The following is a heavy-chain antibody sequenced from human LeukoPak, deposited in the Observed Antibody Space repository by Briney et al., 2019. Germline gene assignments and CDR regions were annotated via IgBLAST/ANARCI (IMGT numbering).Heavy chain of an antibody. CDR2: VSKSDGTT. CDR1: GFTFTTYA. D-gene: IGHD1-26*01. V-gene: IGHV3-23*01. J-gene: IGHJ6*02. Sequence: GGSLRLSCAASGFTFTTYAMSWVRQAPGKGLEWVSSVSKSDGTTYYADSVKGRLTISRDNSKNTLHLQMNGLRAEDTAVYYCARGSNVRDVGGQGTRATVSS. CDR3: ARGSNVRDV.